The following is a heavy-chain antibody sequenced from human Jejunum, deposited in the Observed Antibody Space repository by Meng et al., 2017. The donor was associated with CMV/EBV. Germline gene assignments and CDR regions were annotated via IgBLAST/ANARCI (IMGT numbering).Heavy chain of an antibody. V-gene: IGHV3-30*19. D-gene: IGHD3-16*01. CDR2: IRYDGSNN. Sequence: CAASGFPFTSYASHWVRQAPGKGLEWVAVIRYDGSNNYYADSVKGRFTISRDNSRKTVYLQMNSLRPDDTAVYYCGKGVPPESDPWGQGTRVTVSS. CDR1: GFPFTSYA. J-gene: IGHJ5*02. CDR3: GKGVPPESDP.